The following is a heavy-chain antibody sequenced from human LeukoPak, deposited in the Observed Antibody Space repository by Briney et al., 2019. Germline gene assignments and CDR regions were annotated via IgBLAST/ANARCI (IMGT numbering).Heavy chain of an antibody. J-gene: IGHJ4*02. V-gene: IGHV3-23*01. CDR2: ISGSGGST. D-gene: IGHD3-9*01. Sequence: PGGSLRLSCAASGFTFSSYAMSWVRQAPGKGLEWVSAISGSGGSTYCADSVKGRFTISRDNAKNSLYLQMNSLRAEDTAMYYCVKDHDWALDFWGQGTLVTVSS. CDR1: GFTFSSYA. CDR3: VKDHDWALDF.